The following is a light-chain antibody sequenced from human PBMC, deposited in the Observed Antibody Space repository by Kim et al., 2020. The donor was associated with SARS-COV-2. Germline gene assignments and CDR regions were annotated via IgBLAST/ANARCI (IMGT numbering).Light chain of an antibody. J-gene: IGLJ1*01. V-gene: IGLV2-14*03. Sequence: QSITISCTGTSSDVGGYNYDSWYQQHPGTAPKLMIYDVSNRPSGVSNRFSGSKSGNTASLTISGLQAEDEADYYCSSYTSSSTPHVFGTGTKVTVL. CDR2: DVS. CDR1: SSDVGGYNY. CDR3: SSYTSSSTPHV.